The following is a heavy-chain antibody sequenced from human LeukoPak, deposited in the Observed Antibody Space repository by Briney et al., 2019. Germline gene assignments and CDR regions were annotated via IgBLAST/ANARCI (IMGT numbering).Heavy chain of an antibody. D-gene: IGHD1-1*01. Sequence: GGSLRLSCAASGFTFSSYSMNWVRQAPGKGLEWVSSISSSSSYIYYADSVKGRFTISRDNAKNSLYLQMNSLRAEDTAVYYCARVRYETLHFDYWGQGTLVTVSS. J-gene: IGHJ4*02. CDR1: GFTFSSYS. CDR3: ARVRYETLHFDY. V-gene: IGHV3-21*01. CDR2: ISSSSSYI.